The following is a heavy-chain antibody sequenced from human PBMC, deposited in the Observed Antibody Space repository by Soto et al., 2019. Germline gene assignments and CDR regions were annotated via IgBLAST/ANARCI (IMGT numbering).Heavy chain of an antibody. CDR1: GFTFDDYA. V-gene: IGHV3-9*01. CDR3: AKGVGGPRNALYYYYGMDV. CDR2: ISWNSGSI. J-gene: IGHJ6*02. Sequence: EVQLVESGGGLVQPGRSLRLSCAASGFTFDDYAMHWVRQAPGKGLEWVSGISWNSGSIGYADSVKGRFTISRDNAKNSLYLQMNSLRAEDTALYYCAKGVGGPRNALYYYYGMDVWGQGTTVTVSS. D-gene: IGHD3-16*01.